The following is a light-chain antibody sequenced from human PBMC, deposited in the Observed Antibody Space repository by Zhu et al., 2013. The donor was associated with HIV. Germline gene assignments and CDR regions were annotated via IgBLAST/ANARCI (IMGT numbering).Light chain of an antibody. CDR3: QSYDSTLSGWV. Sequence: QSVLTQPPSVSGAPGQRVTISCTGSTSNIGGGYDVQWYQQLPGAAPKLIVYYNSLRPSGVSDRFSGSKSGSSASLVITGLQAEDEAHYYCQSYDSTLSGWVFGGGTKLTVL. CDR2: YNS. J-gene: IGLJ3*02. CDR1: TSNIGGGYD. V-gene: IGLV1-40*01.